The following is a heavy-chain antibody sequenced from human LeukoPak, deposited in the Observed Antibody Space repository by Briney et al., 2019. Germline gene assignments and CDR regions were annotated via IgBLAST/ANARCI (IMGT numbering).Heavy chain of an antibody. D-gene: IGHD3-10*01. J-gene: IGHJ4*02. Sequence: GGSLRLSCAASGFTFSSYAMSWVRQAPGKGLEWVSAISGNGGSTYYADSVKGRFTISRDNAKNSLYLQMNSLRAEDTAVYYCARVGITMVRGVLDYWGQGTLVTVSS. CDR2: ISGNGGST. V-gene: IGHV3-23*01. CDR1: GFTFSSYA. CDR3: ARVGITMVRGVLDY.